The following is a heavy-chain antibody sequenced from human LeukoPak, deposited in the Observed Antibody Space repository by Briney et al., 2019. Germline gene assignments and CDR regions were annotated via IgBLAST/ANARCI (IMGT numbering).Heavy chain of an antibody. CDR3: ARHSSRGHYYDFDS. Sequence: SVKVSCKTSEATFGSYDINWVRQAPGQGLEWMGRIVPMVGIANYAQKFQGRVTITADRSTNTAYMEVSSLKFEDTAVYYCARHSSRGHYYDFDSWGQGALVTVSA. V-gene: IGHV1-69*04. D-gene: IGHD3-22*01. CDR1: EATFGSYD. J-gene: IGHJ4*02. CDR2: IVPMVGIA.